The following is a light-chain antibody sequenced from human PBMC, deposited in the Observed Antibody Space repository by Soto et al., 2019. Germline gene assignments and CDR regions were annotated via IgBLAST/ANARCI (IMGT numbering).Light chain of an antibody. J-gene: IGLJ2*01. V-gene: IGLV2-23*01. CDR3: CARADTSSVL. CDR2: EGT. Sequence: QSVLTQPASVSGSPGQSIIISCTGTSRDVGGYNLFSWYQQYPDKAPKLIIYEGTKRPSGVSNRFSGPWSGDTASLTISGLQAEDEADYYCCARADTSSVLFGGGTKLTVL. CDR1: SRDVGGYNL.